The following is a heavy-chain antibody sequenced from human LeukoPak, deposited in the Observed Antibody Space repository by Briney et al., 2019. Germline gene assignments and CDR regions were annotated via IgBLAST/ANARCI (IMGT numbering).Heavy chain of an antibody. D-gene: IGHD3-9*01. CDR3: AREGSYYDSLTGYYFSAFDI. Sequence: ASVKVSCKASGYTFTGNYMHWVRQAPGQGLEWMGWINPDSRATNYAQKFEGRVTLTRDTSISTAYMELSSLRSDDTAVYYCAREGSYYDSLTGYYFSAFDIWGQGTKVTVSS. CDR1: GYTFTGNY. CDR2: INPDSRAT. V-gene: IGHV1-2*02. J-gene: IGHJ3*02.